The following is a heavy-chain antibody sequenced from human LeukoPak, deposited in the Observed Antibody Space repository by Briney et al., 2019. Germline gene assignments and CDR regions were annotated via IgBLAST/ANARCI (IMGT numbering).Heavy chain of an antibody. V-gene: IGHV4-59*11. Sequence: SETLSLTCNVSGGSISGHYWSWIRQPPGKRLEWIGYVYDSGSTNYNPSLSSRVTISLDTSKNQFSLKLTSVTAADTAVYYCARLSGKWTWGQGTLVTVS. CDR1: GGSISGHY. CDR2: VYDSGST. D-gene: IGHD1-26*01. CDR3: ARLSGKWT. J-gene: IGHJ5*02.